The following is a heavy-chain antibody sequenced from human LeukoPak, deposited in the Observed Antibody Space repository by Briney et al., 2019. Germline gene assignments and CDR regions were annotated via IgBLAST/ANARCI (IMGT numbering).Heavy chain of an antibody. CDR1: GGSISSHY. J-gene: IGHJ4*02. Sequence: SETLSLTCTVSGGSISSHYWSWIRQPPGKGLEWVGYIYYSGSTNYNPSLKSRVTISVDTSKNQFSLKLSSVTAADTAVYYCARLPPSRYYYDSSGPFDYWGQGTLVTVSS. D-gene: IGHD3-22*01. CDR2: IYYSGST. V-gene: IGHV4-59*11. CDR3: ARLPPSRYYYDSSGPFDY.